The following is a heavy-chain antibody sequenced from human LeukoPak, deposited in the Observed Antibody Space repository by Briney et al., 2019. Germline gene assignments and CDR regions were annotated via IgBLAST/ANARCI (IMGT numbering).Heavy chain of an antibody. D-gene: IGHD1-26*01. CDR3: TTDQIVFDY. CDR2: IKQDGSEK. V-gene: IGHV3-7*03. CDR1: GFTFSNYW. Sequence: PGGSLRLSCAASGFTFSNYWMSWVRQAPGKGLEWVANIKQDGSEKYYVDSVKGRFTISRDNAKNSLYLQMNSLKTEDTAVYYCTTDQIVFDYWGQGTLVTVSS. J-gene: IGHJ4*02.